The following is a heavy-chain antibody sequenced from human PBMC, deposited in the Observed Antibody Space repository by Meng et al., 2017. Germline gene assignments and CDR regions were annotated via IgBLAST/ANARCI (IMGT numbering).Heavy chain of an antibody. Sequence: MHVQQAGHRLVKPPQTRSLTGTVSACSICSGGYYWSWIRQPPGKGLEWIGYIYYSGSTYYNPSLKSRVTISVDTSKNQFSLKLSSVTAADTAVYYCARAYYDSSGSKPLDWYFDLWGRGTLVTVSS. J-gene: IGHJ2*01. CDR1: ACSICSGGYY. CDR3: ARAYYDSSGSKPLDWYFDL. CDR2: IYYSGST. V-gene: IGHV4-31*03. D-gene: IGHD3-22*01.